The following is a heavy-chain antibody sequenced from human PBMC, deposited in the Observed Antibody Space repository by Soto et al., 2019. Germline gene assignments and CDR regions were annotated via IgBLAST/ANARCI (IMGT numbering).Heavy chain of an antibody. CDR3: ASESQFWSIAARPFDY. CDR1: GGSISSSSYY. D-gene: IGHD6-6*01. Sequence: PSETLSLTCTVSGGSISSSSYYWGWIRQPPGKGLEWIGSIYYSGSTYYNPSLKSRVTISVDTSKNQFSLKLSSVTAADTAVYYCASESQFWSIAARPFDYWGQGTLVTVSS. CDR2: IYYSGST. J-gene: IGHJ4*02. V-gene: IGHV4-39*01.